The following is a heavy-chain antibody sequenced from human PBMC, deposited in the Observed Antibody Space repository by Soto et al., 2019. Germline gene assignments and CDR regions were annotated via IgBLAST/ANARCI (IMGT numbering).Heavy chain of an antibody. D-gene: IGHD2-8*01. V-gene: IGHV3-23*01. CDR1: GFTFSSYA. CDR2: ISGSGGST. Sequence: GGPLRLSCAASGFTFSSYAMSWVRQAPGKGLEWVSAISGSGGSTYYADSVKGRFTISRDNSKNTLYLQMNSLRAEDTAVYYCAKAICTNGVCYDAFDIWGQGTMVTVSS. CDR3: AKAICTNGVCYDAFDI. J-gene: IGHJ3*02.